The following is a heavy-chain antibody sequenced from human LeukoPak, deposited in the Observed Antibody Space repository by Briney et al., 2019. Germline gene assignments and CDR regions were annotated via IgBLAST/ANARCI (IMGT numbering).Heavy chain of an antibody. CDR1: GYRFSGYW. J-gene: IGHJ6*02. CDR3: ARLDTAMILGMDV. CDR2: IYPGDSDT. D-gene: IGHD5-18*01. V-gene: IGHV5-51*01. Sequence: GESLQISCKGSGYRFSGYWIAWVRQVPGKGLEWMGIIYPGDSDTRYSPSFEGQVTISADTSISTAYLQWNSLQASDTAMLYCARLDTAMILGMDVWGQGTTVTVSS.